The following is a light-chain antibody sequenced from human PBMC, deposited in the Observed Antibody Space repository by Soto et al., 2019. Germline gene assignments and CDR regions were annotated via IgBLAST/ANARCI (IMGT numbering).Light chain of an antibody. V-gene: IGKV2-30*02. CDR2: KVS. CDR3: MQGTHWPIT. J-gene: IGKJ5*01. CDR1: QSLVHSDGIAY. Sequence: VVMTQYPLSLPVTLGQPASISCRSNQSLVHSDGIAYFSWFQQRPGRSPRRLIYKVSNRDSGVPARFSGSGSGTDFALKISRVEAEDVGVYYCMQGTHWPITFGQGRLPEVK.